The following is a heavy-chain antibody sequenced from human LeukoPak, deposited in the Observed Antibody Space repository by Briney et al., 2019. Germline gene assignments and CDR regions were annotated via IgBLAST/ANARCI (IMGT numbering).Heavy chain of an antibody. Sequence: SETLSLTCAVYGGSFSGNYWSWIRQPPGKGLEWIGEINHSGSTNYNPSLKSRVTISVDTSKNQFSLKLSSVTAADTAVYYCARGFRYGGNPDRWGQGTLVTVSS. CDR2: INHSGST. V-gene: IGHV4-34*01. J-gene: IGHJ5*02. CDR3: ARGFRYGGNPDR. D-gene: IGHD4-23*01. CDR1: GGSFSGNY.